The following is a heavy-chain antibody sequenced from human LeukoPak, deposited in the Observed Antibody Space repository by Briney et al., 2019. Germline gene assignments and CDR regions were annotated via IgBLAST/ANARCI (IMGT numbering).Heavy chain of an antibody. CDR3: ARDRGSGYSYETPDY. Sequence: SVKVSCRASGGTFSSYAISWVRQAPGQGLEWMGGIIPIFGTANYAQKFQGRVTITADESTSTAYMELSSLRSEDTAVYYCARDRGSGYSYETPDYWGQGTLVTVSS. D-gene: IGHD5-18*01. V-gene: IGHV1-69*13. CDR2: IIPIFGTA. CDR1: GGTFSSYA. J-gene: IGHJ4*02.